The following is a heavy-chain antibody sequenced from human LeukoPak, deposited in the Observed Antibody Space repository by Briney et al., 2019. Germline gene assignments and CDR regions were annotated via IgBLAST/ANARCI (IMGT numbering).Heavy chain of an antibody. CDR1: GYTFTGYY. J-gene: IGHJ5*02. Sequence: VASVKVSCKASGYTFTGYYLHWVRQAPGLGFEWMGWINPNNGGTNYAQKFQGRVTMTRDTSINTAYMELSSLRSDDTAVYYCARCKTGDWFDPWGQGTLVTVPS. CDR2: INPNNGGT. D-gene: IGHD2/OR15-2a*01. V-gene: IGHV1-2*02. CDR3: ARCKTGDWFDP.